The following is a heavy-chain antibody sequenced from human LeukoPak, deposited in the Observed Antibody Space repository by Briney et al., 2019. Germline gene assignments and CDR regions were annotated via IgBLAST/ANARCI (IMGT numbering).Heavy chain of an antibody. V-gene: IGHV1-2*02. D-gene: IGHD2-15*01. CDR2: INPDSGGT. CDR1: GYSLTDYY. Sequence: ASVKVSCKASGYSLTDYYIHWVRQAPGQGLEWMGWINPDSGGTNYAQKFQGGVAMTRDTSIRTVYMYLSRLRSDDAAIYYCTSEVRVGNWFDSWGQGTLVTVSS. J-gene: IGHJ5*01. CDR3: TSEVRVGNWFDS.